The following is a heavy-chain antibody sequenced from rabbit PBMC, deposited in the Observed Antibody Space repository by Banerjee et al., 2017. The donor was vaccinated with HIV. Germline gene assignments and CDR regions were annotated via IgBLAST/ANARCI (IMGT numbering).Heavy chain of an antibody. CDR3: ARDLAGVICWNFNL. CDR2: INSRSGNT. Sequence: QQQLEESGGGLVKPGGTLTLTCKDSGIDISSDYYMCWVRQAPGKGLEWIACINSRSGNTVFATWARARFNIPKTASTTVTRQRTSLTAADTASYCSARDLAGVICWNFNLWGPGTLFTVS. V-gene: IGHV1S45*01. D-gene: IGHD4-1*01. J-gene: IGHJ4*01. CDR1: GIDISSDYY.